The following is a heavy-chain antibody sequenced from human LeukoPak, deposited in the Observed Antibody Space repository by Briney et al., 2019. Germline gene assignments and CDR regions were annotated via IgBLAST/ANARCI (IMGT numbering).Heavy chain of an antibody. V-gene: IGHV1-24*01. J-gene: IGHJ4*02. CDR2: FDPEDGET. CDR1: GYTLTELS. Sequence: ASVKVSCKVSGYTLTELSMHWVRQAPGKGLEWMGGFDPEDGETIYAQKFQGRVTMTEDTSTDTAYMELSSLRSEDTAVYYCATGVPRGYYSDSSEQGYFDYWGQGTLVTVSS. D-gene: IGHD3-22*01. CDR3: ATGVPRGYYSDSSEQGYFDY.